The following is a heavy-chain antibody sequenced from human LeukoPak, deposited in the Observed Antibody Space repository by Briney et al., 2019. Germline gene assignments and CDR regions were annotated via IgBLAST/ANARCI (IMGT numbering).Heavy chain of an antibody. CDR2: INHSGST. CDR1: GGSFSGYY. J-gene: IGHJ4*02. CDR3: ARGSYDFWSGYPIPNFDY. D-gene: IGHD3-3*01. V-gene: IGHV4-34*01. Sequence: PSETLSLTCAVYGGSFSGYYWSWIRQPPGKRLEWIGEINHSGSTNYNPSLKSRVTISVDTSKNQFSLKLSSVTAADTAVYYCARGSYDFWSGYPIPNFDYWGQGTLVTVSS.